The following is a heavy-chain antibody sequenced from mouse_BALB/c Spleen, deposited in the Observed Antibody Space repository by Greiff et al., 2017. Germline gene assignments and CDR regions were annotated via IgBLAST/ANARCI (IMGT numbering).Heavy chain of an antibody. CDR3: ARSDRYDNAMDY. CDR1: GYSFTGYY. CDR2: INPYNGAT. V-gene: IGHV1-31*01. D-gene: IGHD2-14*01. J-gene: IGHJ4*01. Sequence: EVQLQQSGPELVKPGASVKISCKASGYSFTGYYMHWVKQSHVKSLEWIGRINPYNGATSYNQNFKDKASLTVDKSSSTAYMERHSLTSEDSAVYYCARSDRYDNAMDYWGQGTSVTVSA.